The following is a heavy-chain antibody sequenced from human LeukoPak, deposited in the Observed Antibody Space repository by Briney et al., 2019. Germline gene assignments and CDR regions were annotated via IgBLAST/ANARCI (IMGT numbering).Heavy chain of an antibody. CDR1: GYTFTGYY. J-gene: IGHJ3*02. D-gene: IGHD2-8*02. CDR2: INPNSGGT. Sequence: GASVKVSCKASGYTFTGYYMHWVRQAPGQGLEWMGWINPNSGGTNYAQKFQGRVTMTRDTSISTAYMELSRLRSDDTAVYYCARDWIPWWVGGNGARDAFDIWGQGTMVTVSS. CDR3: ARDWIPWWVGGNGARDAFDI. V-gene: IGHV1-2*02.